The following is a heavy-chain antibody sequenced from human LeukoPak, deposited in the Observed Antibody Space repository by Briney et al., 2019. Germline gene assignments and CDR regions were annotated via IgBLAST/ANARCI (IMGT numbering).Heavy chain of an antibody. CDR1: GFTFSDYA. CDR3: ARAKDGTNVLDY. Sequence: PGGSLRLSCAASGFTFSDYAMHWVRQAPGKGLEWVTLISYNGVNKYCTDSVKGRFTISRDNSKNTLYLQMDSLRAEDTAVYYCARAKDGTNVLDYWGQGTLVTVSS. V-gene: IGHV3-30-3*01. CDR2: ISYNGVNK. D-gene: IGHD5-24*01. J-gene: IGHJ4*02.